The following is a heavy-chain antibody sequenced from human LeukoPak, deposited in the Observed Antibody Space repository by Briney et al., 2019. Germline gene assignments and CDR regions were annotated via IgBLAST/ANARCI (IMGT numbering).Heavy chain of an antibody. Sequence: GGSLRLSCAASGFTFSSYAMSWVRQAPGKGLEWVSAISGSGGSTYYADSVKGRLTISRDNSKNTLYLQMNSLRAEDTAVYYCAKEGQWPNYYYGMDVWGQGTTVTVSS. CDR3: AKEGQWPNYYYGMDV. D-gene: IGHD6-19*01. J-gene: IGHJ6*02. CDR2: ISGSGGST. CDR1: GFTFSSYA. V-gene: IGHV3-23*01.